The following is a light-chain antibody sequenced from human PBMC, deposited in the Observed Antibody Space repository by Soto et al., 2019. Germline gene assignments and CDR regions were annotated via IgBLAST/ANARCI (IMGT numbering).Light chain of an antibody. V-gene: IGKV1-39*01. J-gene: IGKJ1*01. CDR3: QQSYSTPWT. CDR1: QSISSY. Sequence: DIQMTQSPSSLSASVGDRVTITCRASQSISSYLNWYQQNPGKAPKLLIYAASSLQSGVPSRFSGSGSGTEFTLTISSLQPEDFAAYHCQQSYSTPWTFGRGTKVEIK. CDR2: AAS.